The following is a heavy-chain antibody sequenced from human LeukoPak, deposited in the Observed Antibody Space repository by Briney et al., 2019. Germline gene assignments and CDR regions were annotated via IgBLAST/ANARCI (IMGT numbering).Heavy chain of an antibody. Sequence: NPGGSLRLSCAASGFTFSDYYMSWIRQAPGKGLEWVSYISSSSSYTNYADSVKGRFTISRDNAKNSLYLQMNSLRAEDTAVYYCARSPGPIVVVAATTDDYWDQGTLVTVSS. D-gene: IGHD2-15*01. CDR1: GFTFSDYY. J-gene: IGHJ4*02. CDR2: ISSSSSYT. V-gene: IGHV3-11*06. CDR3: ARSPGPIVVVAATTDDY.